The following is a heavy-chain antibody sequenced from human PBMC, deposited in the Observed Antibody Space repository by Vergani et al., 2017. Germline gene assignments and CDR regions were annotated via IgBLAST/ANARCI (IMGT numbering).Heavy chain of an antibody. D-gene: IGHD6-13*01. CDR1: GFSFTNYA. CDR2: ITSNAAST. CDR3: AKDARPSSSWLSRFDS. Sequence: EVQLLEAGGGLAQPGGSLRLSCTASGFSFTNYAMSWVRQAPGKGLEWVSSITSNAASTYYEVSVKGRFTISRDNSKNTLFLQMNSLRAEDTALYYCAKDARPSSSWLSRFDSWGQGTLVTVSS. V-gene: IGHV3-23*01. J-gene: IGHJ4*02.